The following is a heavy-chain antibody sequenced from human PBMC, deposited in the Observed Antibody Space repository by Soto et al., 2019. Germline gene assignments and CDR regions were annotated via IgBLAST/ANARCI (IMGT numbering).Heavy chain of an antibody. CDR1: GGSISSYY. V-gene: IGHV4-59*08. CDR2: IYYSGST. J-gene: IGHJ4*02. CDR3: ARHNYGSGSTYFDY. D-gene: IGHD3-10*01. Sequence: PSETLSHTWTVSGGSISSYYWIWIRQPPGKGLEWIGYIYYSGSTNYNPSLKSRVTISVDTSKNQFSLKLNSMTAADTAVYYCARHNYGSGSTYFDYWGQGTLVTVSS.